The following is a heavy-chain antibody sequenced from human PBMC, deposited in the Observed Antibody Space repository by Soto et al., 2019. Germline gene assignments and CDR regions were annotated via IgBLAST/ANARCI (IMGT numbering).Heavy chain of an antibody. J-gene: IGHJ4*02. CDR1: GGSISSYY. CDR2: IYYSGST. CDR3: ARVRWTVAGPGHFDY. Sequence: QVQLQESGPGLVKPSETLSLTCTVSGGSISSYYWSWIRQPPGKGLEWIGYIYYSGSTNYNPSLKSRVTISVDTSKNQFSLKLSSVTAADTAVYYCARVRWTVAGPGHFDYWGQGTLVTGSS. D-gene: IGHD6-19*01. V-gene: IGHV4-59*01.